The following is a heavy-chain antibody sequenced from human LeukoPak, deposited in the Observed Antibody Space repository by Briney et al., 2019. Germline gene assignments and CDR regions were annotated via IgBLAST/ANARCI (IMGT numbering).Heavy chain of an antibody. CDR3: ARASYYYGSGSPPAFDI. CDR2: IYHSGST. Sequence: SETLSLTCAVSGGSISSGGYSWSWIRQPPGKGLEWIGYIYHSGSTYYNPSLKSRVTISVDRSKNQFSLKLSSVTAADTAVYYCARASYYYGSGSPPAFDIWGQGTMVTVSS. V-gene: IGHV4-30-2*01. J-gene: IGHJ3*02. CDR1: GGSISSGGYS. D-gene: IGHD3-10*01.